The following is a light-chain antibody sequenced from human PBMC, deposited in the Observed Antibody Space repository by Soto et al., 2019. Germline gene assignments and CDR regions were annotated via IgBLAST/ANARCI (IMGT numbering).Light chain of an antibody. CDR3: QHYDSYPWT. CDR1: QSISSW. Sequence: DIQMAQSPSTLSASVVDRVTITCRASQSISSWLAWYRQKPGKAPKLLIYDASSLESGVPSRFSGSGSGTEFTLTISSLQPDDFATYYCQHYDSYPWTFGQGTKVDIK. V-gene: IGKV1-5*01. CDR2: DAS. J-gene: IGKJ1*01.